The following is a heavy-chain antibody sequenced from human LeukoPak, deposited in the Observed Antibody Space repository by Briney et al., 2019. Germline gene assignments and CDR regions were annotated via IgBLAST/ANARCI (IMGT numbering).Heavy chain of an antibody. J-gene: IGHJ4*02. V-gene: IGHV4-59*08. CDR2: IYYSGST. D-gene: IGHD6-13*01. CDR3: ARQETYSGSWYTGGYFDY. CDR1: GGSISSYY. Sequence: SETLSLTCTVSGGSISSYYWSWIRQPPGKGLEWIGYIYYSGSTNYNPSLKSRVTISVDTSKNQFSLKLSSVTAADTAVYYCARQETYSGSWYTGGYFDYWGQGTLVTVSS.